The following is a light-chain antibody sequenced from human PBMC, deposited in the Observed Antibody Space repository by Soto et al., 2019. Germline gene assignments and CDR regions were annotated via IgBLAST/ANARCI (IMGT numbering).Light chain of an antibody. CDR1: QSVRRN. CDR3: QQYDNWPPT. Sequence: EIVMTQSPATLSVSPGERATLSCRASQSVRRNLAWYQQKPGQAPRLLIYGASNRATGIPDRFSGSGSGTEFTLTISSLQSEDFEVYYCQQYDNWPPTFGQGTRLEIK. V-gene: IGKV3D-15*01. J-gene: IGKJ5*01. CDR2: GAS.